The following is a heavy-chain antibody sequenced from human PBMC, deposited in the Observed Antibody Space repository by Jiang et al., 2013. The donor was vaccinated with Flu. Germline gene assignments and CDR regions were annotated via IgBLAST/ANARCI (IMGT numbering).Heavy chain of an antibody. V-gene: IGHV4-38-2*01. J-gene: IGHJ4*02. CDR3: ATTLGY. CDR2: IYHSGST. Sequence: LLKPSETLSLTCAVSGYSISSGYYWGWVRQPPGKGLEWIGSIYHSGSTYYNPSLKSRVTISVDTSKNQFSLRLTSVTAADTAVYYCATTLGYWGQGTLVTVSS. CDR1: GYSISSGYY. D-gene: IGHD3-16*01.